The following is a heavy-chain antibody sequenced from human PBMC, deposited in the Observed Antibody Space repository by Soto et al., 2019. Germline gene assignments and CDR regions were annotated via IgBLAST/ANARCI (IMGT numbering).Heavy chain of an antibody. V-gene: IGHV3-48*01. J-gene: IGHJ6*02. CDR1: GFTFSSYS. D-gene: IGHD3-10*01. CDR3: ARSRSYGFYYGMDV. CDR2: ISSSSNTI. Sequence: GGSLRLSCAASGFTFSSYSMNWVRQAPGKGLQWISYISSSSNTIYYADSVKGRFTISRDNSKNTLYLQMNSLRAEDTAVYYCARSRSYGFYYGMDVWGQGTTVTVSS.